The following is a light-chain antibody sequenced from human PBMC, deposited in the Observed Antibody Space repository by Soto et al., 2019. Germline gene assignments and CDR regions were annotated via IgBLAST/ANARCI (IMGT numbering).Light chain of an antibody. J-gene: IGLJ1*01. CDR1: SSDVGGYNY. CDR3: SSYAGSNKAV. CDR2: EVS. V-gene: IGLV2-8*01. Sequence: QSALTQPPSASGSPGQSVTISCTGTSSDVGGYNYVSWYQHHPGKAPKLRIYEVSKRPSGVPDRFSGSKSGNTASLTVSGLQPEDEADYYCSSYAGSNKAVFGTGTKVTVL.